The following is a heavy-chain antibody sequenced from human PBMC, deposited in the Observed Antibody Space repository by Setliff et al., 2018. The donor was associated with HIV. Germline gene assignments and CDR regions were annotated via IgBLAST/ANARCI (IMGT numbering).Heavy chain of an antibody. CDR2: IYSGGST. J-gene: IGHJ4*02. V-gene: IGHV3-66*01. D-gene: IGHD3-16*02. CDR1: GFTVSSNY. CDR3: ASPYYDFVWGSYQPDY. Sequence: VGSLRLSCAASGFTVSSNYMSWVRQAPGKGLEWVSVIYSGGSTYYADSVKGRFTISRDNSKNTLYLQMNSLRVEDTAVYYCASPYYDFVWGSYQPDYWGQGTLVTVSS.